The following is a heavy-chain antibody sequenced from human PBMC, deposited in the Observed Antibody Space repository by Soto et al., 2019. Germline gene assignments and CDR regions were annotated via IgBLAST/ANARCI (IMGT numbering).Heavy chain of an antibody. Sequence: VASVKVSCKASGFTFTSSAMQWVRQARGQRLEWIGWIVVGSGNTNYAQKFQERVTITRDMSTSTAYMELSSLRSEDTAVYYCAADRLSYGSGSYCNYPYYYYMDVWGKGTTVTVSS. J-gene: IGHJ6*03. V-gene: IGHV1-58*02. D-gene: IGHD3-10*01. CDR2: IVVGSGNT. CDR3: AADRLSYGSGSYCNYPYYYYMDV. CDR1: GFTFTSSA.